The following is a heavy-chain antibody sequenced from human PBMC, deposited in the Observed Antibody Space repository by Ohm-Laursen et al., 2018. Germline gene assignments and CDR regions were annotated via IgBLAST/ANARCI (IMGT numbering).Heavy chain of an antibody. CDR2: IKQDGGQQ. Sequence: SLRLSCTASGFTFSSYEMNWVRQAPGKGLEWVANIKQDGGQQYYVDSVKGRFTISRDNAKNSLYLQMNSLRAEDTAVYYCARAVGKSYGDYTFDYWGQGTLVTVSS. J-gene: IGHJ4*02. CDR1: GFTFSSYE. D-gene: IGHD4-17*01. CDR3: ARAVGKSYGDYTFDY. V-gene: IGHV3-7*03.